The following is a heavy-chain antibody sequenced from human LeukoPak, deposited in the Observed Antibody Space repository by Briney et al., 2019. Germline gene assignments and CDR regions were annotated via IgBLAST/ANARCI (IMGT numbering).Heavy chain of an antibody. CDR2: MNPNSGNT. CDR1: GYTFTNYD. V-gene: IGHV1-8*01. Sequence: ASVKVSCKASGYTFTNYDINWVRQAAGQGLEWMGWMNPNSGNTGYAQKFQGRVTMTRNTSINTAYMELTSLTSEDTAVYYCARVVGCGGDCYSGISDYWGQGTLVTVSS. D-gene: IGHD2-21*02. J-gene: IGHJ4*02. CDR3: ARVVGCGGDCYSGISDY.